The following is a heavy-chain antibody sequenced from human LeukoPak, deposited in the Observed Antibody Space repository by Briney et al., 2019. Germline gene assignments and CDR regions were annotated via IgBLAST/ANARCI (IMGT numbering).Heavy chain of an antibody. Sequence: SETLSLACTVSGGSISTNYWAWICQPPGQGLGWIGSIYKTGSTNYSPSLNSRAFISVATSTTQFSLKLSSVTAADTAVYFCTRHQTNNDGPATPFYFWGWGTLVIVSS. CDR2: IYKTGST. D-gene: IGHD5-24*01. CDR3: TRHQTNNDGPATPFYF. J-gene: IGHJ4*02. CDR1: GGSISTNY. V-gene: IGHV4-39*01.